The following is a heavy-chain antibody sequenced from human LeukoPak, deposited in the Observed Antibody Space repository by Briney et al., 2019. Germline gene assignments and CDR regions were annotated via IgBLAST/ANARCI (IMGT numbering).Heavy chain of an antibody. CDR3: ARWIAYDAFDI. Sequence: GGSLRLSSAASGFTSSTYGMHWVRQAPGEGLEYVSAISSNGGSTYYANSVEGRFTISRDNSKNTPYLQMGSLRAEDMAVYYCARWIAYDAFDIWGQGTMVTVSS. CDR2: ISSNGGST. D-gene: IGHD2-21*01. CDR1: GFTSSTYG. V-gene: IGHV3-64*01. J-gene: IGHJ3*02.